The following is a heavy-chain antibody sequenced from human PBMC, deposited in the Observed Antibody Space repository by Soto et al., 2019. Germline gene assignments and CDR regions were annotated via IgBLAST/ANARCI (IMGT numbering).Heavy chain of an antibody. V-gene: IGHV3-30*18. Sequence: QVQLVESGGGVVQPGRSLRLSCAASGFTFSSYGMHWVRQAPGKGLEWVAVISYDGSNKYYAYSVKGRFTISRDNSKNTLYLQMNSLRAEDTAVYYCAKDVNYSVLLFDYWGQGTLVTVSS. CDR2: ISYDGSNK. CDR3: AKDVNYSVLLFDY. J-gene: IGHJ4*02. CDR1: GFTFSSYG. D-gene: IGHD2-21*01.